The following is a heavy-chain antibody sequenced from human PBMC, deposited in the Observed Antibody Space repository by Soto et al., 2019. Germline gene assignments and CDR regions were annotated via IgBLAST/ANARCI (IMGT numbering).Heavy chain of an antibody. CDR3: AKDRGYCSGGSCPSTAFDI. V-gene: IGHV3-23*01. Sequence: GGSLRLSCAASGFTFSSYAMSWVRQAPGKGLEWVSAISGSGSSTYYADSVKGRFTISRENSKNTLYLQMNSLRAEDTAVYYCAKDRGYCSGGSCPSTAFDIWGQGTMVTVSS. D-gene: IGHD2-15*01. J-gene: IGHJ3*02. CDR2: ISGSGSST. CDR1: GFTFSSYA.